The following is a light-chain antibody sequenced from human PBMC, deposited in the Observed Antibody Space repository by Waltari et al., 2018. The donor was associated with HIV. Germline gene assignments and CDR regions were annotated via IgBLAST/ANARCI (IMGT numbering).Light chain of an antibody. J-gene: IGKJ4*02. CDR2: KIS. V-gene: IGKV2-24*01. Sequence: VLTQSPLSYLVALGRPGSSSWKSTESLAHSDGNIYLSWYHQRPGQPPRLLLYKISKRFSGVPDRFSGSGAGTEFTLKISVVEAEDVGVYFCMQATQFPRTFGPGTTVQI. CDR3: MQATQFPRT. CDR1: ESLAHSDGNIY.